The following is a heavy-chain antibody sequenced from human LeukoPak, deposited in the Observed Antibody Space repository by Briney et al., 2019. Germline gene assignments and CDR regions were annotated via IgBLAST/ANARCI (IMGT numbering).Heavy chain of an antibody. CDR2: IIPIFGTA. CDR3: ARARCSGGSCYYYGMDV. Sequence: ASVKVSCKASGGTFSSYAISWVRQAPGQGLEWMGGIIPIFGTANYAQKFQGRVTITADESTSTAYMELSSLRSEDTAVYYCARARCSGGSCYYYGMDVWGQGTTVTVSS. D-gene: IGHD2-15*01. CDR1: GGTFSSYA. J-gene: IGHJ6*02. V-gene: IGHV1-69*13.